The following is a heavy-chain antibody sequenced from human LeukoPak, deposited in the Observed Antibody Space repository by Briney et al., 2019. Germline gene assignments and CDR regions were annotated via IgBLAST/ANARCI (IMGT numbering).Heavy chain of an antibody. CDR1: GFTFSSYS. CDR2: ISSSSSYI. D-gene: IGHD3-22*01. J-gene: IGHJ3*02. CDR3: ARDLSWLGYDSSGYYSDAFDI. V-gene: IGHV3-21*01. Sequence: NTGGSLRLSCAASGFTFSSYSTNWVRQAPGKGLEWVSSISSSSSYIYYADSVKGRFTISRDNAKNSLYLQMNSLRAEDTAVYYCARDLSWLGYDSSGYYSDAFDIWGQGTMVTVSS.